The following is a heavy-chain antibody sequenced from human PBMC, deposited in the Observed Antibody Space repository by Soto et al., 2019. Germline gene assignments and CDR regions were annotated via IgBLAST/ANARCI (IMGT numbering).Heavy chain of an antibody. J-gene: IGHJ4*02. V-gene: IGHV6-1*01. CDR1: GYSVSSNSAA. Sequence: SQTLSLTCAISGYSVSSNSAAWNWIIQSPSRGLEWLGRTYYRSKWYNDYAVSVKSRITINPDTSKNQISLQLNSVTPEDTAVYYCASCRDIYGASCAHFDYWGLGILVTVSS. CDR2: TYYRSKWYN. CDR3: ASCRDIYGASCAHFDY. D-gene: IGHD5-12*01.